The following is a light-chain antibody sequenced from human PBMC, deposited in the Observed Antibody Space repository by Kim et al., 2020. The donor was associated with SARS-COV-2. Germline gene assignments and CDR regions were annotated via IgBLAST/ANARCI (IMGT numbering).Light chain of an antibody. CDR2: VGTGGIVG. CDR3: GADHGSGSNFVVV. CDR1: SGYSNYR. J-gene: IGLJ2*01. Sequence: CTLGSGYSNYRVDWCQQRPGKGPRFVMRVGTGGIVGSKGDGIPDRFSVLGSGLNRYLTIKNIQEEDESDYHCGADHGSGSNFVVVFGGGTQLTVL. V-gene: IGLV9-49*01.